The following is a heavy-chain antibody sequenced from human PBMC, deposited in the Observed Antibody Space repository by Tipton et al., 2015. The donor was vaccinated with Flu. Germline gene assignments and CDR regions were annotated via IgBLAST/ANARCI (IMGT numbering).Heavy chain of an antibody. J-gene: IGHJ5*02. CDR1: GFTVSSNY. CDR3: ARVGYSSGWYRA. CDR2: LYSGGST. Sequence: SLRLSCAASGFTVSSNYMSWVRQAPGKGLEWVSVLYSGGSTYYADSVKGRFTISRDNSKNTLYLQTNSLRAEDTAVYYCARVGYSSGWYRAWGQGTLVTVSS. V-gene: IGHV3-66*01. D-gene: IGHD6-19*01.